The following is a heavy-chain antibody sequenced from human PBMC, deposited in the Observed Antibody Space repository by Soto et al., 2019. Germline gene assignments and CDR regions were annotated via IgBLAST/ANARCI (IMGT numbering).Heavy chain of an antibody. CDR1: GGSFSGYS. Sequence: QVQLQQWGAGLLKPSETLSLTCAVYGGSFSGYSWTWFRQPPGTGLGWIGEINHSGSTNYNPSLKSRVTISVDTSKNQFSLKLTSVTAADTAVYYCARDKITGLFDYWGQGTLVTVSS. V-gene: IGHV4-34*01. CDR3: ARDKITGLFDY. CDR2: INHSGST. D-gene: IGHD2-8*02. J-gene: IGHJ4*02.